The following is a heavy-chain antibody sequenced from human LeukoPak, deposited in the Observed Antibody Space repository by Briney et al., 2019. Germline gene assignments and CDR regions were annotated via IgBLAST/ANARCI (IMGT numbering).Heavy chain of an antibody. Sequence: PSVKVSCNASGYTFTFYDINWVRQATGPGLEWMGWLNPNSGNTVYAQKFQGRVTMTMNTAISTAYMELSSLRSEDTAVYYCARGRLRVPRSFDPWGQGTLVTVSS. CDR1: GYTFTFYD. D-gene: IGHD3-16*01. J-gene: IGHJ5*02. CDR2: LNPNSGNT. CDR3: ARGRLRVPRSFDP. V-gene: IGHV1-8*01.